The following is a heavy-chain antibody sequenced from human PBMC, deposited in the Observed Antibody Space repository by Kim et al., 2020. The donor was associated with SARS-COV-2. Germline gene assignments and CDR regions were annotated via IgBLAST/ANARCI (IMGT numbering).Heavy chain of an antibody. CDR1: GFTFSSYA. V-gene: IGHV3-23*01. CDR2: ISGSGGST. J-gene: IGHJ6*01. D-gene: IGHD2-2*01. CDR3: AKLDYCSSSSFYLYYYYG. Sequence: GGSLRLSCAASGFTFSSYAMSWVRQAPGKGLEWVSVISGSGGSTDYADSVQGRFTIFRDNFKNSLYLQMNSLRAEDTAVYYCAKLDYCSSSSFYLYYYYG.